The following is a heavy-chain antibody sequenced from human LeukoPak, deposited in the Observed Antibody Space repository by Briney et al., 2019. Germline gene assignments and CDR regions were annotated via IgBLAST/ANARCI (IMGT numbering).Heavy chain of an antibody. CDR3: ARTTEAHSWLTQYYSYYMDV. D-gene: IGHD6-13*01. V-gene: IGHV4-59*01. CDR1: GGSISSYY. CDR2: IYYSGSA. Sequence: SETLSLTCTVSGGSISSYYWSWIRQLPGKGLEWIGYIYYSGSANYSPSLKSRVTISVDTSKNQFSLKLTSVTAADTAVYYCARTTEAHSWLTQYYSYYMDVWGKGTTVTVSS. J-gene: IGHJ6*03.